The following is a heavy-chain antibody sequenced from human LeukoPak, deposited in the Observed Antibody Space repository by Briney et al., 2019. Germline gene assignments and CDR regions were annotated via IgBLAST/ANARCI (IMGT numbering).Heavy chain of an antibody. D-gene: IGHD6-19*01. J-gene: IGHJ4*02. CDR1: GFTFSSYA. CDR2: ISGNGGRT. Sequence: PGGSLRLSCAASGFTFSSYAMSWVRQAPGKGLEWVSAISGNGGRTYYADSVKGRFTISRDNSKNTLYLQMNSLRADDTAVYYCAKDETLAVAGTFDYWGQGILVTVSS. CDR3: AKDETLAVAGTFDY. V-gene: IGHV3-23*01.